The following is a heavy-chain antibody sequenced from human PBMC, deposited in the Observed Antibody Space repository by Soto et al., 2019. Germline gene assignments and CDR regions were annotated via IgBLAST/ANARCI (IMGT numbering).Heavy chain of an antibody. D-gene: IGHD4-4*01. V-gene: IGHV5-51*01. CDR3: ARHVMATVTPENYYYYYYMDV. CDR1: GYSFTSYW. J-gene: IGHJ6*03. CDR2: IYPGDSDA. Sequence: PGESLKISCKGSGYSFTSYWIGWVRQMPGKGLEWMGIIYPGDSDARYSPSFQGQVTISADKSISTAYLQWSSLKASDTAMYYCARHVMATVTPENYYYYYYMDVWGKATTVTVSS.